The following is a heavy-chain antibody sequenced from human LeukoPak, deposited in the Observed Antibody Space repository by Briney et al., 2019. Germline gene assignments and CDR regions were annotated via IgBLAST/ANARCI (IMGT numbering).Heavy chain of an antibody. CDR1: GFTFSTNA. Sequence: GGSLRLSCAASGFTFSTNAMSWVRQAPGKGLEWVSGITGSDIRTYNADSAEGRFTITRDNSKSALYLQMNNLRAEDTAVYYCARVPDSSGYIWFDPWGQGTLVTVSS. J-gene: IGHJ5*02. CDR3: ARVPDSSGYIWFDP. V-gene: IGHV3-23*01. CDR2: ITGSDIRT. D-gene: IGHD3-22*01.